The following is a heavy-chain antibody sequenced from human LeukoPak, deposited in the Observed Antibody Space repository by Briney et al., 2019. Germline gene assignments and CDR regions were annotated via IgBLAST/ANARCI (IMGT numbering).Heavy chain of an antibody. Sequence: GGPLRLSCVASGFTFSSYAMHWVRQAPGKGLEWVAVISYDGSNKYYADSVKGRFTISRDNSKNTLYLQMNSLRAEDTAVYYCAKSGSYYRTEASNFDYWGQGTLVTVSS. V-gene: IGHV3-30-3*02. CDR1: GFTFSSYA. J-gene: IGHJ4*02. D-gene: IGHD1-26*01. CDR3: AKSGSYYRTEASNFDY. CDR2: ISYDGSNK.